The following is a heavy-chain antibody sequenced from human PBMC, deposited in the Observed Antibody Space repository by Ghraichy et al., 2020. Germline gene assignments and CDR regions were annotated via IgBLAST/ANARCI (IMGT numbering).Heavy chain of an antibody. J-gene: IGHJ4*02. Sequence: GGSLRLSCAASGFTFSSYAMSWVRQAPGKGLEWVSAISGSGGSTYYADSVKGRFTISRDNSKNTLYLQMNSLRAEDTAVYYCARWHSLMVRGATDYWGQGTLVTVSS. CDR3: ARWHSLMVRGATDY. CDR1: GFTFSSYA. V-gene: IGHV3-23*01. CDR2: ISGSGGST. D-gene: IGHD3-10*01.